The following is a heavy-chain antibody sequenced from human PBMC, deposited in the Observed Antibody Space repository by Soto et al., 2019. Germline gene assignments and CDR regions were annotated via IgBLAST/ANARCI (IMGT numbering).Heavy chain of an antibody. CDR2: IYYSGRT. CDR1: GGSISRYY. Sequence: QVQLQESGPGLVKPSETLSLTCTVSGGSISRYYWSWIRQPPGKGLEWVGYIYYSGRTNYNHSLTSRVTISVDTSKNQFPLKLRSVTSADAAVYYCARETAVSGDWFDPWGQGTLVTVSS. CDR3: ARETAVSGDWFDP. V-gene: IGHV4-59*01. D-gene: IGHD2-8*01. J-gene: IGHJ5*02.